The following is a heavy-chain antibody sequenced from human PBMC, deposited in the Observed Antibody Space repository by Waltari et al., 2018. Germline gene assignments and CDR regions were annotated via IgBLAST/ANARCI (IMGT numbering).Heavy chain of an antibody. CDR2: SNRDWSST. Sequence: EVQLVESGGGLVQPGGSLRLSCAASGFTFSSYWMHWVRQAPGKGLVWVSRSNRDWSSTSDSDSVKGRFTISRDNAKNTLYLQMNSLRAEDTAVYYCARASTFGGVIVIHTLFDYWGQGTLVTVSS. J-gene: IGHJ4*02. V-gene: IGHV3-74*01. CDR3: ARASTFGGVIVIHTLFDY. D-gene: IGHD3-16*02. CDR1: GFTFSSYW.